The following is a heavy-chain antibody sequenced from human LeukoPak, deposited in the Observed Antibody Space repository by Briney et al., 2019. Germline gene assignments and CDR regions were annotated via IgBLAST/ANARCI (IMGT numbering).Heavy chain of an antibody. D-gene: IGHD3-22*01. CDR3: ATDPGYYDSSGYYY. CDR1: GYTLTELS. CDR2: FDPEDGET. V-gene: IGHV1-24*01. J-gene: IGHJ4*02. Sequence: ASVKVSCKVSGYTLTELSMHWVRQALGKGLEWMGGFDPEDGETIYAQKFQGRVTMTEDTSTDTAYMELSSLRSEDTAVYYCATDPGYYDSSGYYYWGQGTLVTVSS.